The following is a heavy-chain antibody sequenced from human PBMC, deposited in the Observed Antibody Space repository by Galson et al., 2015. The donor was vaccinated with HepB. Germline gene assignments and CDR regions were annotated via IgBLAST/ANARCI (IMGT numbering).Heavy chain of an antibody. Sequence: SVKVSCKASGGTFSSYAISWVRQAPGQGLEWMGGIIPIFGTANYAQKFQGRVTITADESTSTVYMELSSLRSEDTAVYYCARYLTGTYNWFDPWGQGTLVTVSS. D-gene: IGHD1-1*01. V-gene: IGHV1-69*13. J-gene: IGHJ5*02. CDR3: ARYLTGTYNWFDP. CDR1: GGTFSSYA. CDR2: IIPIFGTA.